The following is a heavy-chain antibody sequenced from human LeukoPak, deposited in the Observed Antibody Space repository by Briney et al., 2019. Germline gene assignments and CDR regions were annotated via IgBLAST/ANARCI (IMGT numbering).Heavy chain of an antibody. Sequence: SETLSLTCTVSGGSISSGGYYWSWIRQHPGKGLEWIGYIYYSGSTYYNPSLKSRVTTSVDTSKNQFSLKLSSVTAADTAVYYCARIREIVVAPDAVDIWGQGTMVTVSS. CDR3: ARIREIVVAPDAVDI. CDR2: IYYSGST. V-gene: IGHV4-31*03. J-gene: IGHJ3*02. CDR1: GGSISSGGYY. D-gene: IGHD3-22*01.